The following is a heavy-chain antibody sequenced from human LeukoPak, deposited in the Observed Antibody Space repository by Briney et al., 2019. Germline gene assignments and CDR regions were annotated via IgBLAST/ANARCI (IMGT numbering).Heavy chain of an antibody. V-gene: IGHV3-11*06. J-gene: IGHJ4*02. CDR3: ARKTYYYDSGSYSKSYYFDY. CDR1: GFTFSDFY. Sequence: PGGSLRLSCAASGFTFSDFYISWIRQAPGKGLEWLSDISSSSTDTNYADSVKGRFTITRDNAKNSLSLQLNSLRAEDTAVYYCARKTYYYDSGSYSKSYYFDYWGQGTLVTVSS. CDR2: ISSSSTDT. D-gene: IGHD3-10*01.